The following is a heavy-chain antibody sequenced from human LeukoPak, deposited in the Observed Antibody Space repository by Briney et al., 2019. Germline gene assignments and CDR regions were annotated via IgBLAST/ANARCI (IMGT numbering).Heavy chain of an antibody. CDR2: IYHSGST. CDR1: GGSISSGGYY. CDR3: AGREGDYLDY. Sequence: SQTLSLTCTVSGGSISSGGYYWSWIRQPPGKGLEWIGYIYHSGSTYYNPSLKSRVTISVDRSKNQFSLKLSSVTAADTAVYYCAGREGDYLDYWGQGTLVTVSS. V-gene: IGHV4-30-2*01. J-gene: IGHJ4*02.